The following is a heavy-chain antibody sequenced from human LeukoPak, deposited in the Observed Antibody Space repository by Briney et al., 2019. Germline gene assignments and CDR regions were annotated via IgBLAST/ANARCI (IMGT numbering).Heavy chain of an antibody. Sequence: SETLSLTCAVYGGSCSDYYCSWIRQPPGKGLEWIGEIHPYGTFYYNSSLRSRLTISIDTSKTQFSLRLTSVTDADTAFYYCARGGDSAKAGEHWGQGTLVTVSS. CDR3: ARGGDSAKAGEH. D-gene: IGHD5-18*01. J-gene: IGHJ1*01. CDR1: GGSCSDYY. CDR2: IHPYGTF. V-gene: IGHV4-34*01.